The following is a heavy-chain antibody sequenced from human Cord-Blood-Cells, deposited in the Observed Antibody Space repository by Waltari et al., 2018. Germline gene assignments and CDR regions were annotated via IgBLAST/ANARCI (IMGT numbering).Heavy chain of an antibody. D-gene: IGHD6-13*01. V-gene: IGHV4-30-4*08. CDR2: IYYSGST. Sequence: QVQLQESGPGLVKPSQTLSLTCTVSGGSISSGDYYWSWIRQPPGKGLEWIGYIYYSGSTYYNPSLKSQVTISVDTSKNQFSLKLSSVTAADTAVYYCARALPRSSSWYWDYYYYGMDVWGQGTTVTVSS. CDR1: GGSISSGDYY. J-gene: IGHJ6*02. CDR3: ARALPRSSSWYWDYYYYGMDV.